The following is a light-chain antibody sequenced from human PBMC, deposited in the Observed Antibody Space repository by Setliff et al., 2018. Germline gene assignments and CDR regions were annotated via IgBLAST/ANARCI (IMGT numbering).Light chain of an antibody. V-gene: IGLV2-14*03. CDR1: SSDVGGYDF. CDR3: VSYANSSTYVL. CDR2: DVT. J-gene: IGLJ2*01. Sequence: QSALAQPASVSGSPGQSITISCTGTSSDVGGYDFVSWFQQHPGKAPKLMLFDVTERPSGVSNRFFGSKPGSTASLTITGLRAEDEADYYCVSYANSSTYVLFGGGTK.